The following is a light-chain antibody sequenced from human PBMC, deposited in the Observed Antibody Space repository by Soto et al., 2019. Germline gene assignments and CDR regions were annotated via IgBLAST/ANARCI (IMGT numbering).Light chain of an antibody. Sequence: EIVLTQSPATLSLSPGERATLSCRASQSVSSYLAWYQQKPGQAPRLLIYDASNRATGIPARLSGSGSGTDFTLTIRILEPADFAVYYCQPRSNWPITFGQGTRLAIK. J-gene: IGKJ5*01. CDR2: DAS. CDR1: QSVSSY. CDR3: QPRSNWPIT. V-gene: IGKV3-11*01.